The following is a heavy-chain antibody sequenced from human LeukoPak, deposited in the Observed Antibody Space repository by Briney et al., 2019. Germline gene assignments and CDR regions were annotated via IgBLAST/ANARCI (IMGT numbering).Heavy chain of an antibody. J-gene: IGHJ4*02. Sequence: GGSLRLSCAASGFTFSSYAMSWVRQAPGKGLEWVSVISGSGGSTYYADSVKGRFTISRDNSKNTLYLQMNSLRAEDTAVYYCAVSDVLLWFGEFYWGQGTLVTVSS. CDR3: AVSDVLLWFGEFY. CDR2: ISGSGGST. D-gene: IGHD3-10*01. V-gene: IGHV3-23*01. CDR1: GFTFSSYA.